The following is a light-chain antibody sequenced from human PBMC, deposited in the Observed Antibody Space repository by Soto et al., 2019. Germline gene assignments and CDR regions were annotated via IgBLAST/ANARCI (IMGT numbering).Light chain of an antibody. CDR2: DVS. Sequence: QSVLTQPASVSGCPGQSITISCTGTSSDVGGYKYVSWYQQHPGKAPKLIIYDVSSRPSGVSNRFSGSKSGNTASLTISGLQAEDEADYYCNSYTSSNTRVFGGGTKLTVL. CDR1: SSDVGGYKY. V-gene: IGLV2-14*01. J-gene: IGLJ2*01. CDR3: NSYTSSNTRV.